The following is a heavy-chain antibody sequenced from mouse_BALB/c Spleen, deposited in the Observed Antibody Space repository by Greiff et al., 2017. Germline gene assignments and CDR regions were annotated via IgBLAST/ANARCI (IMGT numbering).Heavy chain of an antibody. J-gene: IGHJ3*01. CDR2: IDPETGGT. D-gene: IGHD2-4*01. CDR3: TRGGLRRHWFAY. CDR1: GYTFTDYE. Sequence: QVQLKQSGAELVRPGASVTLSCKASGYTFTDYEMHWVKQTPVHGLEWIGAIDPETGGTAYNQKFKGKATLTADKSSSTAYMELRSLTSEDSAVYYCTRGGLRRHWFAYWGQGTLVTVSA. V-gene: IGHV1-15*01.